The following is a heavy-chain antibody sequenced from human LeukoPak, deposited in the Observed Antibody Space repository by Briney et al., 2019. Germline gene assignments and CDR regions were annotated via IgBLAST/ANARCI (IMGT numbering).Heavy chain of an antibody. CDR3: ARGPYSSGWYLGAFDI. Sequence: PGGSLRLSCAASGFTFSSYGMHWVRQAPGKGLEWVAVIWYDGSNKYYADSVKGRFTISRDNSKNTLYLQMNSLRAEDTAVYYCARGPYSSGWYLGAFDIWGQGTMVTVSS. J-gene: IGHJ3*02. D-gene: IGHD6-19*01. CDR1: GFTFSSYG. CDR2: IWYDGSNK. V-gene: IGHV3-33*01.